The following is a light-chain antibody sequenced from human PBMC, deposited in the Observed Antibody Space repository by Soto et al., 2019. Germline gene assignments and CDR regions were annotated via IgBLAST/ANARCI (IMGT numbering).Light chain of an antibody. CDR2: GAS. CDR1: QSVSSN. Sequence: EIVMTQSPATLSVSPGGRATLSCRASQSVSSNLAWYQQKPGQAPRLLIYGASTRATGVPARFGGSGSRTVFTLTISSLQSEDSALYYCQQYNDWPGGTFGQGTKLDIK. CDR3: QQYNDWPGGT. V-gene: IGKV3-15*01. J-gene: IGKJ2*01.